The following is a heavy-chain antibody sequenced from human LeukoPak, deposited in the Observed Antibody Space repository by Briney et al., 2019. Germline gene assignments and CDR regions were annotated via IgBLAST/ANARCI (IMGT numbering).Heavy chain of an antibody. Sequence: GASVKVSCKASGSSFTGYYIHWVRQAPGQGLEWMGWINPNSGGTKYAQKFQGRLTMTRDTSISTANMELSRLRSDDTAVYYCARERTTVVTLDYYYGMDVWGQGTTVTVSS. J-gene: IGHJ6*02. V-gene: IGHV1-2*02. CDR2: INPNSGGT. D-gene: IGHD4-23*01. CDR1: GSSFTGYY. CDR3: ARERTTVVTLDYYYGMDV.